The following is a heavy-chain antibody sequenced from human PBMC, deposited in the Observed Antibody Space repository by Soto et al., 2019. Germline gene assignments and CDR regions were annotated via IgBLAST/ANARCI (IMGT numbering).Heavy chain of an antibody. V-gene: IGHV3-33*01. CDR3: ARESYGSGSYYNRYYCYGMDV. J-gene: IGHJ6*02. CDR1: GFTFSSYG. CDR2: IWYDGSNK. Sequence: QVQLVESGGGVVQPGRSLRLSCAASGFTFSSYGMHWVRQAPGKGLEWVAVIWYDGSNKYYADSVKGRFTISRDNSKNTLYLQMNSLRAEDTAVYYCARESYGSGSYYNRYYCYGMDVWGQGTTVTVSS. D-gene: IGHD3-10*01.